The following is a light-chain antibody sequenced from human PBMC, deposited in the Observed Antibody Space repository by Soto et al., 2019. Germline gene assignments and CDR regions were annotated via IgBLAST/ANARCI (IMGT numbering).Light chain of an antibody. CDR1: SSNVGNNY. CDR3: GTWDGSRNWV. J-gene: IGLJ3*02. CDR2: DNN. Sequence: QSVLTQTPSVSAAPGQKVTISCSGTSSNVGNNYVSWYQQFPDTAPKLLIYDNNKRPSGIPDRFSGSKFGASATLVITGVQTGDEADYYCGTWDGSRNWVFGGGTQLTVL. V-gene: IGLV1-51*01.